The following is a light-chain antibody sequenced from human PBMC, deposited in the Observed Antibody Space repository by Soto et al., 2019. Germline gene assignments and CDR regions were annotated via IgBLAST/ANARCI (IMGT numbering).Light chain of an antibody. CDR2: RDN. CDR3: AAWNDGLNGRVV. J-gene: IGLJ2*01. CDR1: SSNIGTNT. Sequence: QSVLTQPPSASGTPGQRVTISCSGSSSNIGTNTVSWYQQVTGAAPKLLIYRDNQRPSGVPDRFSGSKSGTSASLAISGLQSGDEAVYYCAAWNDGLNGRVVFGGGTKRTVL. V-gene: IGLV1-44*01.